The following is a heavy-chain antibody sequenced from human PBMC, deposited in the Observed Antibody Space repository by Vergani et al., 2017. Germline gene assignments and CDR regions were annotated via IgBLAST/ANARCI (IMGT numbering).Heavy chain of an antibody. Sequence: QLQLQESGPGLVKPSETLSLTCTVSGGSISSSSYYWGWIRQPPGKGLEWIGSIYYSGSTYYNPSLKSRVTISVDTSKNQFSLKLRSVTAADTAVYYCARHYVDIVAPFDYWGQGTLVTVSS. J-gene: IGHJ4*02. CDR2: IYYSGST. CDR1: GGSISSSSYY. D-gene: IGHD5-12*01. CDR3: ARHYVDIVAPFDY. V-gene: IGHV4-39*01.